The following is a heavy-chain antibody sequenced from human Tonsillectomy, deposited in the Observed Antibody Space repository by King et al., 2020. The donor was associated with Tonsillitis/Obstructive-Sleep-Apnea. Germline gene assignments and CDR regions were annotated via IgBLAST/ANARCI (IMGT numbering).Heavy chain of an antibody. J-gene: IGHJ4*02. D-gene: IGHD2-15*01. Sequence: QLVQSGAEVNKPGASVKVSCKASGYTFTGNYIHWVRQSPGQGLEWLGIINPSDSITTYAQRFQGRVTMTRDTSTSTVNMELSSLRSEDTAVYYCVRDDKDGRHLDYWGQGSLVTVSS. CDR2: INPSDSIT. CDR3: VRDDKDGRHLDY. CDR1: GYTFTGNY. V-gene: IGHV1-46*01.